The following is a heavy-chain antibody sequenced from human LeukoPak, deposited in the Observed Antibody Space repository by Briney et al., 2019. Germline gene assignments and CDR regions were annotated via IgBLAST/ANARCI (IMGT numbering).Heavy chain of an antibody. Sequence: SVKVSCKASGGTFSSYTISWVRQAPGQGLEWMGRIIPILGIANYAQKFQGRVTITADKSTSTAYMELSSLRSEDTAVYYCARGIVVITEYDAFDIWGQGTMVTVSS. V-gene: IGHV1-69*02. CDR1: GGTFSSYT. D-gene: IGHD3-22*01. CDR3: ARGIVVITEYDAFDI. CDR2: IIPILGIA. J-gene: IGHJ3*02.